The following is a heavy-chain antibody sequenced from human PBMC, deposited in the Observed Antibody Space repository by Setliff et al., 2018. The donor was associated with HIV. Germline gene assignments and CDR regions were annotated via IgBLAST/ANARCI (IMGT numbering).Heavy chain of an antibody. D-gene: IGHD2-8*02. CDR1: GDSISSVGYY. J-gene: IGHJ3*02. Sequence: SETLSLTCTVSGDSISSVGYYWSWIRQHPGKGLEWIGYVYYSGSTYYNPSLKSRLTISVDTSKNQFSLKLSSVTAADTAVYYCARDLVAAFDIWGQGTMVTVS. CDR3: ARDLVAAFDI. V-gene: IGHV4-31*03. CDR2: VYYSGST.